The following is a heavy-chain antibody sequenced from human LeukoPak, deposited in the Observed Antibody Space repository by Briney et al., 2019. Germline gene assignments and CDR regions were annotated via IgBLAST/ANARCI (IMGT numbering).Heavy chain of an antibody. V-gene: IGHV4-34*01. CDR3: ARGPFHESSGYWNY. D-gene: IGHD3-22*01. CDR2: INHSGST. J-gene: IGHJ4*02. Sequence: SETLSLTCAVYGGSFSDFYWTWIRQPPGKGLEWIGEINHSGSTNNNPSLKSRVTISVDTSKNQFSLKLNSVTAADTAVYYCARGPFHESSGYWNYWGQGTLVSVS. CDR1: GGSFSDFY.